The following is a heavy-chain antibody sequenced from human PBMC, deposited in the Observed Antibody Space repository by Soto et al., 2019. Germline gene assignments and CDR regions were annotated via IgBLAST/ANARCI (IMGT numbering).Heavy chain of an antibody. V-gene: IGHV3-23*01. J-gene: IGHJ6*01. CDR3: AYFDWSFSGG. CDR2: INDSGDDT. CDR1: GFSFSRYA. D-gene: IGHD3-9*01. Sequence: EVQLLESGGGLVQPGGSLRLSCAGSGFSFSRYAMSWARQAPGKGLEWVSGINDSGDDTDYADSAKGRFTVSRDNSKNILYLQMNSLRVEDTAVDYCAYFDWSFSGGWGKGTTVTVSS.